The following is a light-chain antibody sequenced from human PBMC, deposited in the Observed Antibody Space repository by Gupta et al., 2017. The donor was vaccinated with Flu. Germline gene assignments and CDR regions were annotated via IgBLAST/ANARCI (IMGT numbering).Light chain of an antibody. CDR3: QVWDSTIDYV. V-gene: IGLV3-21*02. CDR1: NIGIKS. J-gene: IGLJ1*01. Sequence: SYVLTQPPSVSVAPGQTARITCGGHNIGIKSVHWYQQRPGQAPVLVVYDDSDRPSGIPERFSGSNSGNTATLTISRVEAGDEADYFCQVWDSTIDYVFGTGTKVTVL. CDR2: DDS.